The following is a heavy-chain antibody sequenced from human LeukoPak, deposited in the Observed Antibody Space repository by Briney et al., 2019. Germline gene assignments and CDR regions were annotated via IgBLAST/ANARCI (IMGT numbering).Heavy chain of an antibody. CDR1: GYTFTSYG. CDR2: INPNSGGT. CDR3: HSYYYDSSGYYVRKYYFDY. V-gene: IGHV1-2*02. Sequence: VASVKISCKASGYTFTSYGISWVRQAPGQGLEWMGWINPNSGGTNYAQKFQGRVTMTRDTSISTAYMELSRLRSDDTAVYYCHSYYYDSSGYYVRKYYFDYWGQGTLVTVSS. J-gene: IGHJ4*02. D-gene: IGHD3-22*01.